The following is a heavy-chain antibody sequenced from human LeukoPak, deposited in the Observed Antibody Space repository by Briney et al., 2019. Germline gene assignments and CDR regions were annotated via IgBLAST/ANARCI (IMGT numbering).Heavy chain of an antibody. J-gene: IGHJ6*04. V-gene: IGHV3-30*02. CDR1: GFIFNTYG. CDR3: AELGITMIGGV. D-gene: IGHD3-10*02. Sequence: GGSLRLSCAASGFIFNTYGMHWVRQAPGKGLEWVAFIRNDGSDKYYAVSVKGRFTISRDNAKNSLHLQMNSLRAEDTAVYYCAELGITMIGGVWGKGTTVTISS. CDR2: IRNDGSDK.